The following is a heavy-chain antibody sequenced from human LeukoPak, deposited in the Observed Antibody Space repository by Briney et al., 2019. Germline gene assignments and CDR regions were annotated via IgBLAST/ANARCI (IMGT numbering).Heavy chain of an antibody. CDR2: IRYDGSNK. CDR1: GFTFSSYG. J-gene: IGHJ6*03. CDR3: AKDSNYNPYYYMDV. V-gene: IGHV3-30*02. Sequence: GGSLRLSCAASGFTFSSYGMHWVRQAPGKGLEWVAFIRYDGSNKYYADSVKGRFTISRDNSKNTLYLQMNSLRAEDTAVYYCAKDSNYNPYYYMDVWGKGTTVTVSS. D-gene: IGHD4-11*01.